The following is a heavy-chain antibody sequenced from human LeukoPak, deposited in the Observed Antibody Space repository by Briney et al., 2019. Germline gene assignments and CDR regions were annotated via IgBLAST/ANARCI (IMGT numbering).Heavy chain of an antibody. Sequence: SETLSLTCTVSGGSISSGSYYWSWIRQPAGKGLEWIGRIYTSGSTNYNPSLKSRVTISVDTSKNQFSLKLSSVIAADTAVYYCARDGPDTMLDYWGQGTLVTVSS. J-gene: IGHJ4*02. CDR3: ARDGPDTMLDY. CDR2: IYTSGST. V-gene: IGHV4-61*02. CDR1: GGSISSGSYY. D-gene: IGHD2-8*01.